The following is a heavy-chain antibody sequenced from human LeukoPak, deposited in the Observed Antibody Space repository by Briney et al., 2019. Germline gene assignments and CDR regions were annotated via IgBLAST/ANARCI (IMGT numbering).Heavy chain of an antibody. J-gene: IGHJ4*02. CDR1: GFTFSSYA. D-gene: IGHD6-13*01. CDR3: ARDIGIAAAETFDY. V-gene: IGHV3-30-3*01. CDR2: ISYDGSNK. Sequence: GGSLRLSCAASGFTFSSYAMHWVRQAPGKGLEWVAVISYDGSNKYYADSVKGRFTISRDNSKNTLYLQMNSLRAEDTAVYYCARDIGIAAAETFDYWGQGTLVTVSS.